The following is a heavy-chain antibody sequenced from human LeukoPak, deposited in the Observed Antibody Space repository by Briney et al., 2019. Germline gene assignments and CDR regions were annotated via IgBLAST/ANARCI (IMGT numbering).Heavy chain of an antibody. D-gene: IGHD3-3*01. J-gene: IGHJ6*03. CDR1: GGSISSYY. CDR2: IYYSGST. CDR3: ARGIALYDFWSGSSPYYRDV. Sequence: PSETLSLTCTVSGGSISSYYWSWIRQPPGKGLEGSGYIYYSGSTNYNPSLKSRVTISVDTSKNQFSLKLSSVTAADTAVYYCARGIALYDFWSGSSPYYRDVWGKGTTVTVSS. V-gene: IGHV4-59*01.